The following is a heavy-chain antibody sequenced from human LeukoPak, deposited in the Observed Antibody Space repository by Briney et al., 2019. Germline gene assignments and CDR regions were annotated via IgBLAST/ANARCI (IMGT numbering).Heavy chain of an antibody. J-gene: IGHJ4*02. CDR1: GGSITSNF. V-gene: IGHV4-59*08. CDR2: IYNRGST. Sequence: TSETLSLTCTVSGGSITSNFWSWIRQPPGKGLEWIGYIYNRGSTSYNPSLKSRTAISRDTSTNQFSLRLNSVTAADTAVYYCARGGLRYFDWLSNYYFDYWGQGTLVTVSS. CDR3: ARGGLRYFDWLSNYYFDY. D-gene: IGHD3-9*01.